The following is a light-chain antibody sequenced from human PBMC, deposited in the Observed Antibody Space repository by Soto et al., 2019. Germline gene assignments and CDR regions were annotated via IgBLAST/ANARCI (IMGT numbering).Light chain of an antibody. Sequence: QSVLTQWPSASASLGASVKLTCSLSSGHSRYTIAWHQQQPEKGPLYLMKVSSDGSHVKGDGIPDRFSGSSSGAERYLTISSLQSEDEAEYYCQTWNTGPVTFGGGTKLTVL. CDR1: SGHSRYT. CDR2: VSSDGSH. V-gene: IGLV4-69*01. CDR3: QTWNTGPVT. J-gene: IGLJ2*01.